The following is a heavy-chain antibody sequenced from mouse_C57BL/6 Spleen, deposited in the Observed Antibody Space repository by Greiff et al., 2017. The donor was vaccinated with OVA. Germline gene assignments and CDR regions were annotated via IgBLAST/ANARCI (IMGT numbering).Heavy chain of an antibody. CDR3: AREGGLLYAMDY. D-gene: IGHD1-1*01. CDR1: GYTFTSYW. V-gene: IGHV1-64*01. J-gene: IGHJ4*01. CDR2: IHPNSGST. Sequence: QVQLKQPGAELVKPGASVKLSCKASGYTFTSYWMHWVKQRPGQGLEWIGMIHPNSGSTNYNEKFKSKATLTVDKSSSTAYMQLSSLTSEDSAVYYCAREGGLLYAMDYWGQGTSVTVSS.